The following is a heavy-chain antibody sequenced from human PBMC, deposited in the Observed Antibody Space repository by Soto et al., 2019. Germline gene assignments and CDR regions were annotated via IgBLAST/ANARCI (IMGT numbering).Heavy chain of an antibody. J-gene: IGHJ4*02. Sequence: SETLSLTCTVSGGSISSYYWSWIRQPPGKELQYIGYIYYSGSTNYNPSLKSRVTISDDTSTNQFSLTLSSVTAADTAVYYCARTSVVVAATAFDYWGQGTLVTVSS. CDR1: GGSISSYY. D-gene: IGHD2-15*01. V-gene: IGHV4-59*08. CDR3: ARTSVVVAATAFDY. CDR2: IYYSGST.